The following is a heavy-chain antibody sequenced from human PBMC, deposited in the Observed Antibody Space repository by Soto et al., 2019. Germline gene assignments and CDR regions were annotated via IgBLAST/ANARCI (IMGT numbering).Heavy chain of an antibody. J-gene: IGHJ4*02. CDR2: IKSKTDGGTT. CDR3: TTPQELAYCGGDCHSAYGYVDY. Sequence: EVQLVESGGGLVKPGGSLRLSCAASGFTFSNAWMNWVRQAPGKGLEWVGRIKSKTDGGTTDYAAPVKGRFTISRDDSKNTLYLQMNSLKTEDTAVYYCTTPQELAYCGGDCHSAYGYVDYWGQGTLVTVSS. V-gene: IGHV3-15*07. D-gene: IGHD2-21*02. CDR1: GFTFSNAW.